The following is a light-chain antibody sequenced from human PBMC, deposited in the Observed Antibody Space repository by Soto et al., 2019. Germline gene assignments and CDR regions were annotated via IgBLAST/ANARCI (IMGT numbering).Light chain of an antibody. CDR2: DNN. J-gene: IGLJ3*02. Sequence: QSVLTQPPSFFAAPGQKVTISCSGSRSNIGNDYASWYQLLPGRAPKLLIYDNNKRPSGIPDRFSGSKSGTSATLGITGLQTGYEADYYCATWDSSLSAVVFGGGTKLTVL. CDR1: RSNIGNDY. V-gene: IGLV1-51*01. CDR3: ATWDSSLSAVV.